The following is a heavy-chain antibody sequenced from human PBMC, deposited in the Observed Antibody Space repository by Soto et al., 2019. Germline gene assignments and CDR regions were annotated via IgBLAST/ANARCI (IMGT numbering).Heavy chain of an antibody. V-gene: IGHV4-4*02. D-gene: IGHD1-20*01. J-gene: IGHJ6*03. Sequence: QVQLQESGPGLVKPSGTLSLTCAVSSGSISSSNWWSWVRQPPGKGLEWIGEIYHSGSTNYNPSLKSRVTISVDKSKNQFSLKLSSVPAADTAVYYCARDKQAITGTDWYYMDVWGKGTTVTFSS. CDR3: ARDKQAITGTDWYYMDV. CDR2: IYHSGST. CDR1: SGSISSSNW.